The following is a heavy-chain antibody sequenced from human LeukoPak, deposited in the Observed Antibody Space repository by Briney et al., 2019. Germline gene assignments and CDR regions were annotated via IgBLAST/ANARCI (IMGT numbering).Heavy chain of an antibody. CDR2: IYYSGST. V-gene: IGHV4-59*01. CDR3: ARGVVAEVFDI. Sequence: PSETLSLTCTVSGGSLSSYYWSWIRQPPGKGLEWIGYIYYSGSTNYNPSLKSRVTISVDTSKNQFSLKLSSVTAADTAVYYCARGVVAEVFDIWGQGTMVTVSS. J-gene: IGHJ3*02. D-gene: IGHD5-12*01. CDR1: GGSLSSYY.